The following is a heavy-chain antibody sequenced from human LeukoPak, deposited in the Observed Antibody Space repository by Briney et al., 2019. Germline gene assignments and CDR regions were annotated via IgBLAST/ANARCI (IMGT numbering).Heavy chain of an antibody. CDR2: IIPIFGTA. V-gene: IGHV1-69*13. CDR3: AAYCSGGSCYSEGGYYYGMDV. J-gene: IGHJ6*04. D-gene: IGHD2-15*01. Sequence: SVKVSCKASGGTYSSYAISWVRQAPGQGLEWMGGIIPIFGTANYAQKLQGRVTITADESTSTAYMELSSLRSEDTAVYYCAAYCSGGSCYSEGGYYYGMDVWGKGTTVTVSS. CDR1: GGTYSSYA.